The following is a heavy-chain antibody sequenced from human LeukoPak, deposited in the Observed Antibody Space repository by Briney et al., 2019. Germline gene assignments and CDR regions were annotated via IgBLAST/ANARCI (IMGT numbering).Heavy chain of an antibody. CDR3: ARGGITGTTRGPTRLNDAFDI. CDR2: INPNSGGT. Sequence: ASVKVSCKASGYTFTGYYKHWVRQAPGQGLEWMGWINPNSGGTNYAQKFQGWVTMTRDTSISTAYMELSRLRSDDTAVYYCARGGITGTTRGPTRLNDAFDIWGQGTMVTVSS. CDR1: GYTFTGYY. J-gene: IGHJ3*02. D-gene: IGHD1-20*01. V-gene: IGHV1-2*04.